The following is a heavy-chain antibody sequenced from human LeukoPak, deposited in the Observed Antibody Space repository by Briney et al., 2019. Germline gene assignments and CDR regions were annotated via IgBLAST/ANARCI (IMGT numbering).Heavy chain of an antibody. CDR1: GFTFGDYV. V-gene: IGHV3-49*03. CDR2: IRSKAYGGTT. D-gene: IGHD2-21*02. CDR3: SAYCGGDCSPHY. Sequence: GGSLRLSCTGSGFTFGDYVVNWFRQAPGKGLEWVGAIRSKAYGGTTEYAASVKGRFTISRDDSKSFAYLQMNSLKTEDTAVYYCSAYCGGDCSPHYWGQGTLVTVSS. J-gene: IGHJ4*02.